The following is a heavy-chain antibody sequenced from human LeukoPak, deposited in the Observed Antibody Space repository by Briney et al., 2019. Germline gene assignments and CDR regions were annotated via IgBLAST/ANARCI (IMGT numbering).Heavy chain of an antibody. D-gene: IGHD2-15*01. V-gene: IGHV3-23*01. CDR3: AKGIVVVVAATFDY. J-gene: IGHJ4*02. Sequence: GGSLRLSCAPSGFTFSSYAMSCVRQPPGKGLEWVSAISGSGGSTYYADSVKGGLSISRDNYKNTLYLQMNSLRAEDTAVYYCAKGIVVVVAATFDYWGQETLVTVSS. CDR1: GFTFSSYA. CDR2: ISGSGGST.